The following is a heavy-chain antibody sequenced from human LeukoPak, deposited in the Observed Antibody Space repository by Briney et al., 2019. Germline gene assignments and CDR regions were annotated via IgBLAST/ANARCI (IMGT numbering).Heavy chain of an antibody. Sequence: PGGSLRLSCAASGFTFSSYWMHWVRQAPGKGLAWVSRINSDVSSTSYADSVKGRFTISRDNAKNTLYLQMNSLRAEDTAVYYCARDILTGYYKFDYWGQGTLVTVSS. D-gene: IGHD3-9*01. J-gene: IGHJ4*02. CDR1: GFTFSSYW. V-gene: IGHV3-74*01. CDR3: ARDILTGYYKFDY. CDR2: INSDVSST.